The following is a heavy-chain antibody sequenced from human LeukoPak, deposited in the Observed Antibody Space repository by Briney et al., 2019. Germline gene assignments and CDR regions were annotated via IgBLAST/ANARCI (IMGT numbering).Heavy chain of an antibody. CDR1: GFSFSDCY. CDR3: ARDEVITFRLFDH. Sequence: GGSLRLSCAASGFSFSDCYMSWFRQAPGKGPEWLSYIGGSGADTNYADSVKGRFTTSRDNTKNTLYLEMNSLRAEDTAVYYCARDEVITFRLFDHWGQGTLVTVSS. J-gene: IGHJ4*02. D-gene: IGHD1-14*01. V-gene: IGHV3-11*06. CDR2: IGGSGADT.